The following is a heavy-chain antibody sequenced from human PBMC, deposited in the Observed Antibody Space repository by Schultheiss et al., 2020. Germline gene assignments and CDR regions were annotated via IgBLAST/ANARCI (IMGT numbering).Heavy chain of an antibody. CDR3: ARGITGTYYYFDY. CDR1: GFTFSSYG. CDR2: IWYDGSNK. Sequence: GGSLRLSCVPSGFTFSSYGMHWVRQAPGKGLEWVAVIWYDGSNKYYADSVKGRFTISRDNSKNTLYLQMNSLRVEDTAVYYCARGITGTYYYFDYWGQGTLVTVSS. J-gene: IGHJ4*02. V-gene: IGHV3-33*08. D-gene: IGHD1-7*01.